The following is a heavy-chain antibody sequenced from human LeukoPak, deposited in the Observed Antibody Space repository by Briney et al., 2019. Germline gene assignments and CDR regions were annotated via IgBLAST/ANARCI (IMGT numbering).Heavy chain of an antibody. Sequence: SETLSLTCSVSGGTISSSSYYWGLIRQPPGKGLEWIGSIYYGGNTHYNPSLKSRVTISVDTSKNQFSLRLSSVTAADTAVYYCSRHPRTQSWFGETLHYYYYMDVWGRGTTVTVSS. CDR1: GGTISSSSYY. V-gene: IGHV4-39*01. CDR3: SRHPRTQSWFGETLHYYYYMDV. CDR2: IYYGGNT. J-gene: IGHJ6*03. D-gene: IGHD3-10*01.